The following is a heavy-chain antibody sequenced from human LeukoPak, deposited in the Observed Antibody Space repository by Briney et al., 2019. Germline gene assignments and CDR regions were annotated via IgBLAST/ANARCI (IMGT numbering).Heavy chain of an antibody. CDR2: ISGSGGST. CDR3: AKGLLSLYGDAYFDY. V-gene: IGHV3-23*01. CDR1: GFTFSSYA. D-gene: IGHD4-17*01. J-gene: IGHJ4*02. Sequence: GRSLRLSCAASGFTFSSYAMHWVRQAPGKGLEWVSAISGSGGSTYYADSVKGRFTISRDNSKNTLYLQMNSLRAEDTAVYYCAKGLLSLYGDAYFDYWGQGTLVTVSS.